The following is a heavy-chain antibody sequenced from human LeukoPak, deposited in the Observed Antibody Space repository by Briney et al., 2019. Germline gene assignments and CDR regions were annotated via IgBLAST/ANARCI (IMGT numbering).Heavy chain of an antibody. V-gene: IGHV3-74*01. CDR1: GFTFSNHW. CDR2: INNDGSNT. CDR3: VRGLSPSEAFDI. J-gene: IGHJ3*02. Sequence: GGSLRLSCAASGFTFSNHWMHWVRQAPGKGLVWVSRINNDGSNTIFADSVKGRFTSSRDNAKNTMYLQMNSLRAEDTAVYYCVRGLSPSEAFDIWGQGTMVTVSS.